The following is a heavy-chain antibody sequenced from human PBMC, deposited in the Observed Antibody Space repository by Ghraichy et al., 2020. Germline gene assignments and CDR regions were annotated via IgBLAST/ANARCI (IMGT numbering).Heavy chain of an antibody. CDR3: ARGVAVKYYGMVV. V-gene: IGHV4-59*01. D-gene: IGHD3-16*01. Sequence: SETLSLTCTVSGDSLSSDYWSWIRQPPGKGLECIGYTYYTGSTHYTPSLKSRITISVDRSKNQISLRLRSVTAADTGGYYCARGVAVKYYGMVVWGQGTTVAVSS. CDR2: TYYTGST. CDR1: GDSLSSDY. J-gene: IGHJ6*02.